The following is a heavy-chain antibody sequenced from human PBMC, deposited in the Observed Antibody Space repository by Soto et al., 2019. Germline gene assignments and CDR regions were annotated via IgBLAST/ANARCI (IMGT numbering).Heavy chain of an antibody. V-gene: IGHV1-3*01. Sequence: ASVKVSCKASGYTFTSYAMHWVRQAPGQKLELMGWINAGNGNTKYSQKFQGRVTITRDTSASTAYMELSSLRSEDTAVYYRAREVRYCSSTSCYFGMDVWGQGTTVTVSS. CDR2: INAGNGNT. CDR1: GYTFTSYA. D-gene: IGHD2-2*01. J-gene: IGHJ6*02. CDR3: AREVRYCSSTSCYFGMDV.